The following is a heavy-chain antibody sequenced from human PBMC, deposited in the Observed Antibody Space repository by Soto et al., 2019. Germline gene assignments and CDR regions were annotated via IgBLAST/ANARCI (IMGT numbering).Heavy chain of an antibody. CDR1: GFTFSSYE. J-gene: IGHJ4*02. CDR2: ISSSGRTI. D-gene: IGHD1-20*01. Sequence: EVQLVESGGGLVQPGGSLRLSCAASGFTFSSYEMNWVRQAPGKGLEWVSYISSSGRTIYYADSVKGRFTISRDNAKNSLYLQMNSLRAEDTAVYYCARSGYNWNDGARGYLDYWGQGTLVPVSS. CDR3: ARSGYNWNDGARGYLDY. V-gene: IGHV3-48*03.